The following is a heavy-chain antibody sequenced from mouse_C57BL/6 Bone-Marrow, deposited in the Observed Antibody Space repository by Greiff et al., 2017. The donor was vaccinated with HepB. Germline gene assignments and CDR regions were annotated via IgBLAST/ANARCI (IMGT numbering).Heavy chain of an antibody. J-gene: IGHJ3*01. CDR2: INPGSGGT. D-gene: IGHD5-2*01. CDR1: GYAFTNYL. Sequence: QVQLQQSGAELVRPGTSVKVSCKTSGYAFTNYLIEWVKQRPGQGLEWIGVINPGSGGTNYNEKFKGKATLTADKSSSTAYMQLSSLTSEYYAVYFCGGREYTWFGYWGQVTLFTISA. V-gene: IGHV1-54*01. CDR3: GGREYTWFGY.